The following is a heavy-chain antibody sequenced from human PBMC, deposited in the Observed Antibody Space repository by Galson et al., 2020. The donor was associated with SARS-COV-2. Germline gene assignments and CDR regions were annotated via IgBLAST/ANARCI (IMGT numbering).Heavy chain of an antibody. D-gene: IGHD4-17*01. CDR1: GGSFSDYY. Sequence: SQTLSLTCAVYGGSFSDYYWSWIRQSPGRGLEWIGEITHSGSTSYNPSLKSRVTISVDTSKNQFSLKMRSVTAADTAVYYCARGTRDITKXXXXMTSVSCYFDHWGQGTLVTVSS. J-gene: IGHJ4*03. V-gene: IGHV4-34*01. CDR2: ITHSGST. CDR3: ARGTRDITKXXXXMTSVSCYFDH.